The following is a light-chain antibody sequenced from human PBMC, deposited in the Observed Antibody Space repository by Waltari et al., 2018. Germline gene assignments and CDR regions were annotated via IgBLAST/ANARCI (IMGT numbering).Light chain of an antibody. V-gene: IGKV1-5*03. Sequence: DIQMTQSPSTLSASVGDRVIFSCRASQSISKWLAWYQQKPGKAPNLLIYKASTLESGVPSRFSGSGAGTEFTLTISSLQPEDFATYYCQQYNSYSLLSFGGGTKVEIK. CDR2: KAS. CDR1: QSISKW. J-gene: IGKJ4*01. CDR3: QQYNSYSLLS.